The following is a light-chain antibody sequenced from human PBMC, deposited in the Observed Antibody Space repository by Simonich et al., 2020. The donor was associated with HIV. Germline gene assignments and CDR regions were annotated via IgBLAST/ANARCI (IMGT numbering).Light chain of an antibody. Sequence: DIQMTQSPSSLSASVGDRVTITCRASQSISSYLNWYQQKPGKAPKLLIYAASSLQSGVPSRFSGSGSGTDFPLTISSLQPEDFATYYCQQSTFGPGTKVDIK. J-gene: IGKJ3*01. CDR3: QQST. CDR1: QSISSY. CDR2: AAS. V-gene: IGKV1-39*01.